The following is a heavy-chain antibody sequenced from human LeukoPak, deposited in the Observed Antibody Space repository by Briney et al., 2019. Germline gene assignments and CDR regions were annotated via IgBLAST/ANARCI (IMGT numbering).Heavy chain of an antibody. Sequence: GASVKVSCKASGYTFTSYGISWVRQAPGQGLEWMGWISAYNGNTKYAQKFQGRVTMTRDMSTSTVYMELSSLRSEDTAVYYCARLYSSGWSYYFDYWGQGTLVTVSS. CDR3: ARLYSSGWSYYFDY. V-gene: IGHV1-18*01. D-gene: IGHD6-19*01. CDR2: ISAYNGNT. J-gene: IGHJ4*02. CDR1: GYTFTSYG.